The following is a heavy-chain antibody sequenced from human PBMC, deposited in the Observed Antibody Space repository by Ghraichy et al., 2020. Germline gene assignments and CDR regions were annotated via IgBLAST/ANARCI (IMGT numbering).Heavy chain of an antibody. Sequence: GESLNISCKGSGYSFTSYWIGWVRQMPGKGLEWMGIIYPGDSDTRYSPSFQGQVTISADKSISTAYLQWSSLKASDTAMYYCARTQGYCSSTSCYPNWFDPWGQGTLVTVSS. CDR1: GYSFTSYW. J-gene: IGHJ5*02. CDR2: IYPGDSDT. CDR3: ARTQGYCSSTSCYPNWFDP. D-gene: IGHD2-2*01. V-gene: IGHV5-51*01.